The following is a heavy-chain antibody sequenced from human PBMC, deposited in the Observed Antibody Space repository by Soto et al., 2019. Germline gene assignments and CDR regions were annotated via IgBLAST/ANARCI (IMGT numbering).Heavy chain of an antibody. J-gene: IGHJ6*02. D-gene: IGHD2-15*01. CDR1: GGSISSGAHF. V-gene: IGHV4-31*03. CDR3: ARGSPYYGLDV. Sequence: QVQLQESGPGLVRPSQTLSLTCTVSGGSISSGAHFCTWIRQHSGKGLEWIGYIYYSGPTYYNPSLKSRVTISVDTSKNQLSLKLSSVTAADTAVYYCARGSPYYGLDVWGQGTTVIVSS. CDR2: IYYSGPT.